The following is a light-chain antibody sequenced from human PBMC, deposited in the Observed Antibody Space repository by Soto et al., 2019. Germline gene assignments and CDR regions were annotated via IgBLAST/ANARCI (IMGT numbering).Light chain of an antibody. CDR3: SAYAGSPYLYV. J-gene: IGLJ1*01. CDR1: SSNIGAGYD. CDR2: TNS. Sequence: QSVLRQPPSVSGAPGQWVTISCIGSSSNIGAGYDVHWYQQLPGRAPKLLIYTNSNRPSGVPDRFSGSKSGNTASLTVSGLQAEDEADYYCSAYAGSPYLYVFGSGTKVTVL. V-gene: IGLV1-40*01.